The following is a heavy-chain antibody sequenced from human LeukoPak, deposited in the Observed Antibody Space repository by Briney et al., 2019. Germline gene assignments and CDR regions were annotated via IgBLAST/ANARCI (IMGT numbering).Heavy chain of an antibody. D-gene: IGHD3-10*02. V-gene: IGHV1-2*02. CDR1: GYTFTGYN. Sequence: GASVKVSCKASGYTFTGYNMHWVRQAPGQGLEWMGWINPKSGGANYAQKFQGRVTMTRDTSISTAYMELSRLRSDDTAVYYCARDRLYITMSRSFLSRAFDIWGQGTMVTVSS. CDR3: ARDRLYITMSRSFLSRAFDI. J-gene: IGHJ3*02. CDR2: INPKSGGA.